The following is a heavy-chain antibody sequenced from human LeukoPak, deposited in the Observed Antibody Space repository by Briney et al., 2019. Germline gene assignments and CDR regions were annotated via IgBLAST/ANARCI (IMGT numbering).Heavy chain of an antibody. Sequence: GGSLRLSCVVSGFSFRNVWMNWVRQAPGKGLEWVSSISSSSSYIYYADSVKGRFTISRDNAKNSLYLQMNSLRAEDTAVYYCASKHGAFDYWGQGTLVTVSS. CDR2: ISSSSSYI. D-gene: IGHD4-17*01. V-gene: IGHV3-21*01. J-gene: IGHJ4*02. CDR1: GFSFRNVW. CDR3: ASKHGAFDY.